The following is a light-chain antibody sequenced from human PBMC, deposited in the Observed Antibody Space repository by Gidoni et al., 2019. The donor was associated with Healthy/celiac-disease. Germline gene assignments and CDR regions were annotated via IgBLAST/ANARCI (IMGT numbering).Light chain of an antibody. CDR1: QSVLYSSNNKNY. CDR2: WAS. J-gene: IGKJ4*01. Sequence: IVMTQSPDSLAVSLGERATINRKSSQSVLYSSNNKNYLSWYQQKPGQPPKLLIYWASTRETGVPDRFSGSGSGTDFTLTISSLQAEDVAVYYCQQYYSTPVTFGGGTKVEIK. V-gene: IGKV4-1*01. CDR3: QQYYSTPVT.